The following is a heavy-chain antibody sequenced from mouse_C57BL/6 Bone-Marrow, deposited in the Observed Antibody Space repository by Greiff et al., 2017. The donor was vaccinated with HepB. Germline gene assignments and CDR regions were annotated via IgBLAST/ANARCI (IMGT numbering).Heavy chain of an antibody. V-gene: IGHV1-76*01. CDR3: ARDSAFAY. J-gene: IGHJ3*01. CDR2: IYPGSGNT. Sequence: VKLMESGAELVRPGASVKLSCKASGYTFTDYYINWVKQRPGQGLEWIARIYPGSGNTYYNEKFKGKATLTAEKSSSTAYMQLSSLTSEDSAVYFCARDSAFAYWGQGTLVTVSA. CDR1: GYTFTDYY.